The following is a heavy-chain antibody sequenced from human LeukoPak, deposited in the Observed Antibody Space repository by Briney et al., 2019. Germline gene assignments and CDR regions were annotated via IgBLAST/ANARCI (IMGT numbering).Heavy chain of an antibody. CDR1: RFIFSHYG. D-gene: IGHD4-11*01. CDR3: AKDAQRGFDYSNSLEK. J-gene: IGHJ4*02. V-gene: IGHV3-33*06. Sequence: GESLTLSCVASRFIFSHYGMHWVRQAPGKGLEWLSDIWNDGSSQFYAASVKGRFTISRDNSQNTVYLQMNNVRAEDTAVYYCAKDAQRGFDYSNSLEKWGQGTLVIASS. CDR2: IWNDGSSQ.